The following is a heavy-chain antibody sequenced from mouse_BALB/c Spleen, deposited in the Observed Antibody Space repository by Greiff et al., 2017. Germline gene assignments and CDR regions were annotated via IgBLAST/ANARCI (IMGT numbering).Heavy chain of an antibody. J-gene: IGHJ2*01. D-gene: IGHD2-2*01. CDR2: ISYDGSN. V-gene: IGHV3-6*02. Sequence: VQLQESGPGLVKPSQSLSLTCSVTGYSITSGYYWNWIRQFPGNKLEWMGYISYDGSNNYNPSLKNRISITRDTSKNQFFLKLNSVTTEDTATYYCARRWLRQFDYWGQGTTLTVSS. CDR1: GYSITSGYY. CDR3: ARRWLRQFDY.